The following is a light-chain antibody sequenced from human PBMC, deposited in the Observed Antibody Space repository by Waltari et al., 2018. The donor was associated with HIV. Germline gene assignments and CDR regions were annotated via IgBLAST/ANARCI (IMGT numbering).Light chain of an antibody. J-gene: IGLJ3*02. CDR2: RKN. V-gene: IGLV1-47*01. CDR3: AAWGNSLSLL. CDR1: SSNIGSNY. Sequence: QSVLTQPPSASGTPGQRVTISCSGSSSNIGSNYVYWYQQLPGTAPKLLLYRKNHRPSVFPDRFSGSKSGISASLAISGLRSEDEADYYCAAWGNSLSLLFGGGTKLTV.